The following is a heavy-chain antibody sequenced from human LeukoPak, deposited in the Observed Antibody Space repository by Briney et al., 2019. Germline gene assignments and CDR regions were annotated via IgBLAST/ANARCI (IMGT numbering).Heavy chain of an antibody. J-gene: IGHJ4*02. V-gene: IGHV4-34*01. CDR1: GGSFSGYY. Sequence: KPSETLSLTCAVSGGSFSGYYWTWIRQPPGKGLEWIGEISHNAGPNYNPSLKSRVTISIDTSKNQFSLKMNSVTAPDTAVYYCARDPPGRPFDYWGQGTLVTVSS. CDR3: ARDPPGRPFDY. D-gene: IGHD6-6*01. CDR2: ISHNAGP.